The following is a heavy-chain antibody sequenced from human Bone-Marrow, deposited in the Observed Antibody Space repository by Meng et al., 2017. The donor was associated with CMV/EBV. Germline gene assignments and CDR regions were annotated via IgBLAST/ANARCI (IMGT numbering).Heavy chain of an antibody. V-gene: IGHV3-48*03. CDR2: ISRSGSTI. D-gene: IGHD2-2*01. Sequence: GESLKISCAASGFTFSSYEMNWVRQAPGKGLEWVSYISRSGSTIYYADSVKGRFTISRDNAKNSLYLQMNSLRAEDTAVYYCARNTYCSSTSCYWGPYYYYGMDVWGQGTTDTVSS. CDR1: GFTFSSYE. J-gene: IGHJ6*02. CDR3: ARNTYCSSTSCYWGPYYYYGMDV.